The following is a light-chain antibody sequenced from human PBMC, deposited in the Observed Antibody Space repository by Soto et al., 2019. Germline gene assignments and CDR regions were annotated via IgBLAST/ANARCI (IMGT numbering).Light chain of an antibody. CDR2: GAS. J-gene: IGKJ4*01. Sequence: DIQMTQSPSSLSASVGDRVTITCRASQSISGYLNWYQQKPGKAPNLVISGASNLKSGVPSRFSGSGSGTDFTLTITNLQPADFATYYCQQSYSSPLTFGGGTKVEIK. CDR1: QSISGY. V-gene: IGKV1-39*01. CDR3: QQSYSSPLT.